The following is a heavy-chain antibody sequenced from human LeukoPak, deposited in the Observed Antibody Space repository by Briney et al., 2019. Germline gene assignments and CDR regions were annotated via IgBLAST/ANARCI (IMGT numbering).Heavy chain of an antibody. Sequence: ASVKVSCKASGYTFTDSYMHWVRQAPGQGLEWMGWINPNSGATKYAQKFQGRVTMTRGTSISTAYMDLSSLRSDDTAVYYCARQGGQYLFDHWGQGTLVTVSS. J-gene: IGHJ4*02. D-gene: IGHD4-11*01. CDR3: ARQGGQYLFDH. CDR2: INPNSGAT. V-gene: IGHV1-2*02. CDR1: GYTFTDSY.